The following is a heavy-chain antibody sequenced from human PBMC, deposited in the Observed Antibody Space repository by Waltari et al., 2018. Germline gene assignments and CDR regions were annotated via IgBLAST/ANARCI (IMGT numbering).Heavy chain of an antibody. V-gene: IGHV4-38-2*01. D-gene: IGHD2-15*01. CDR2: TYHSGST. J-gene: IGHJ4*02. CDR1: GYSISSGYY. CDR3: ARGEGISYFDY. Sequence: QVQLQESGPGLVKPSETLSLTCAVSGYSISSGYYWGWIRQPPGKGLEWIGSTYHSGSTYYNPSLNSRVTISVDTSKNQFSLKLSSVTAADTAVYYCARGEGISYFDYWGQGTLVTVSS.